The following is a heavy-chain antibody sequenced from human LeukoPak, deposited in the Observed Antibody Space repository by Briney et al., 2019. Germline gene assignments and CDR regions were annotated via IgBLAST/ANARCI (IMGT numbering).Heavy chain of an antibody. CDR1: GGSSSSYY. J-gene: IGHJ4*02. CDR3: ARHSYSGSYLEVFDY. CDR2: IYYSGST. D-gene: IGHD1-26*01. Sequence: SGTLAVTCTGSGGSSSSYYCSWIRQPPGKGLEWIGYIYYSGSTNYNPSLKSRVTISVDTSKNQFSLKLSSVTAADTAVYYCARHSYSGSYLEVFDYWGQGTLVTVSS. V-gene: IGHV4-59*08.